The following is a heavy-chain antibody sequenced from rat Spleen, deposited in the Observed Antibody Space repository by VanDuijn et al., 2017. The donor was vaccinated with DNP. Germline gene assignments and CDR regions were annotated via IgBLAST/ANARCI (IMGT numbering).Heavy chain of an antibody. Sequence: EVQLQESGPGLVKPSQSLSLTCSVTAYSITSHYWGWIRRFPGNKMEWVGHISYSGSTSYNPSLKSRISITRDTSKNQFFLQLNSVTTEDTATYYCARDPYYAPMDAWGQGTSVTVSS. V-gene: IGHV3-1*01. J-gene: IGHJ4*01. D-gene: IGHD1-6*01. CDR2: ISYSGST. CDR3: ARDPYYAPMDA. CDR1: AYSITSHY.